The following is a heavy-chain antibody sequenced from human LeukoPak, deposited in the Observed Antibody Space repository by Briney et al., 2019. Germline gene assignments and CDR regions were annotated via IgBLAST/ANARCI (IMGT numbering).Heavy chain of an antibody. CDR2: IIPIFGTA. V-gene: IGHV1-69*13. CDR3: ASSFTYYYDSSGYPHFDY. D-gene: IGHD3-22*01. CDR1: GGTFSSYA. Sequence: ASVKVSCKASGGTFSSYAISWVRQAPGQGLEWMGGIIPIFGTANYAQKFQGRVTITADESTSTAYMELSSLRSEDTAVYYCASSFTYYYDSSGYPHFDYWGQGTLVTVSS. J-gene: IGHJ4*02.